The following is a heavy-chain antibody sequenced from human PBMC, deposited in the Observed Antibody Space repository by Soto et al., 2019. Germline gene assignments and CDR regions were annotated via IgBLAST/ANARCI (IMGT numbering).Heavy chain of an antibody. D-gene: IGHD6-19*01. CDR1: GFTFPNYV. CDR3: TRVRLGSSRSSDY. Sequence: EVQLLESGGGLVQPGGSLRLSCAASGFTFPNYVMNWVRQAPGKGLEWVSALSGSGGSTYYADSVKGRFTISRDNSKNTLYLQLNSLRAEDTAVYYCTRVRLGSSRSSDYWGQGILVTVSS. J-gene: IGHJ4*02. V-gene: IGHV3-23*01. CDR2: LSGSGGST.